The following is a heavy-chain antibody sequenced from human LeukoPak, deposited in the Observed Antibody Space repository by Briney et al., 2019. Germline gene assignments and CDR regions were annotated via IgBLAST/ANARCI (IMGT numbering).Heavy chain of an antibody. CDR1: GGSISSGGYS. J-gene: IGHJ4*02. CDR3: ARGHDYFDY. CDR2: IYHSGST. V-gene: IGHV4-30-2*01. Sequence: SETLSLTCAVSGGSISSGGYSWSWIRQPPGKGLEWIGYIYHSGSTHYNPSLKSRVTISVDRSKNQFSLKLSSVTAADTAVFYCARGHDYFDYWGQGTLVTVSS.